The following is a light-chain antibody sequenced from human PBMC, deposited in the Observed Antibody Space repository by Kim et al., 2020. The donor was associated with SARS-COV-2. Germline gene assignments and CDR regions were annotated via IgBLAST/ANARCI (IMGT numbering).Light chain of an antibody. CDR3: QSYDSSFWV. J-gene: IGLJ3*02. CDR1: RGSSASNY. V-gene: IGLV6-57*03. Sequence: GKTVTTSCTRSRGSSASNYVQWYQQRPGSAPTTVIYEANQRPSGVPDRFSGSIDSSSNSASLTISGLKTEDEADYYCQSYDSSFWVFGGGTQLTVL. CDR2: EAN.